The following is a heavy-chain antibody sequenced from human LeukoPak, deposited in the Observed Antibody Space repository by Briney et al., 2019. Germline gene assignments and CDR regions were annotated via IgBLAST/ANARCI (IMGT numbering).Heavy chain of an antibody. CDR2: INQDGIRI. Sequence: GGSLRLSCAASGSFTFSNYWMNWLRQAPGKGLEWVAIINQDGIRIYYVDSVEGRFTISRDNAKNSLYLQMNSLGAGDTAVYYCEVYSAWGQGTLVTVSS. D-gene: IGHD4-11*01. V-gene: IGHV3-7*01. CDR3: EVYSA. J-gene: IGHJ1*01. CDR1: GSFTFSNYW.